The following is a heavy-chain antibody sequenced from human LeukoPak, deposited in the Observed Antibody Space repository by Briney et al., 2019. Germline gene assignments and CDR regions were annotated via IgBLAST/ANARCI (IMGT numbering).Heavy chain of an antibody. CDR1: GGSISNYY. D-gene: IGHD1-26*01. Sequence: SETLSLTCTVSGGSISNYYWSWIRQPPGKGLEWIGYIYYSGSTYYNPSLKSRVTISVDTSKNQFSLKLSSVTAAGTAVYYCASLRERSYYARGFDYWGQGTLVTVSS. J-gene: IGHJ4*02. CDR2: IYYSGST. CDR3: ASLRERSYYARGFDY. V-gene: IGHV4-59*08.